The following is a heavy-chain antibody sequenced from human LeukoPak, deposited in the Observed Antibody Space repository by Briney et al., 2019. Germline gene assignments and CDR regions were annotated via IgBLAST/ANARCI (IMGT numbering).Heavy chain of an antibody. CDR2: INPNSGGT. CDR3: AREVATGGVGY. Sequence: ASVKVSCKASGYIFIGYYIHWVRQAPGQGLEWMGWINPNSGGTNYAQKFQGRVTMTRDTSISTAYMELSRLRSDDTAVYYCAREVATGGVGYWGQGTLVTVSS. CDR1: GYIFIGYY. D-gene: IGHD5-12*01. J-gene: IGHJ4*02. V-gene: IGHV1-2*02.